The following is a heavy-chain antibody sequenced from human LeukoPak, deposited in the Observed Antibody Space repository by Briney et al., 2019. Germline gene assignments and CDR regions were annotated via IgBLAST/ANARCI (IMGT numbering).Heavy chain of an antibody. D-gene: IGHD3-10*01. CDR1: GGSISSYY. CDR2: IYYSGST. Sequence: PSETLSLTCTVSGGSISSYYWSWIRQPPGKGLEWIGYIYYSGSTNYNPSLKSRVTISVDTSKNQFSLKLSSVTAADTAVYYCARGPRGSRLDYWGQGTLVTVSS. V-gene: IGHV4-59*01. CDR3: ARGPRGSRLDY. J-gene: IGHJ4*02.